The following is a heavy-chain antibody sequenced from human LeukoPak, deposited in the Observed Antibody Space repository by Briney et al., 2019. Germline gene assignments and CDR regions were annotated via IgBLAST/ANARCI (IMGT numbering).Heavy chain of an antibody. CDR1: GFIFSNYA. Sequence: PGGSLRLSCAASGFIFSNYAMHWVRQAPGKGLEWVAVISYDGSNKYYADSVKGRFTISRDNAKNSLYLQMNSLRAEDTAVYYCARVSLLWFVMDVWGKGTTVTVSS. CDR2: ISYDGSNK. D-gene: IGHD3-10*01. CDR3: ARVSLLWFVMDV. J-gene: IGHJ6*03. V-gene: IGHV3-30*04.